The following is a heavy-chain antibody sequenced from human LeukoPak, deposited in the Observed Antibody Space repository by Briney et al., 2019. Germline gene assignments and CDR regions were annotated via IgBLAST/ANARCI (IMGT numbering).Heavy chain of an antibody. V-gene: IGHV3-23*01. CDR3: AKDERDWNYNLASQTYA. CDR2: ISGSGVSK. CDR1: GFTFSSYA. J-gene: IGHJ5*02. D-gene: IGHD1-7*01. Sequence: GGSLRLSCAASGFTFSSYAMSWVRQAPGKGLEWVSAISGSGVSKYYADSVKGRFTISRDNPKNTLYLQMSSLRAEDTAVYYCAKDERDWNYNLASQTYAWGEGNLVTVSS.